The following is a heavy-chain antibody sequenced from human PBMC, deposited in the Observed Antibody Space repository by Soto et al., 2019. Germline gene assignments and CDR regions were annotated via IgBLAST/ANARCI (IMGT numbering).Heavy chain of an antibody. Sequence: SETLSLTCTVSGGSISSSSYFWGWIRQPPGKGLEWIGSIYYSGSTYYNPSLKSRVTVSVDTSKNQFSLKLGSVTAADTAVYYCARHPSDFWFDPWGQGILVTVS. CDR3: ARHPSDFWFDP. V-gene: IGHV4-39*01. D-gene: IGHD2-21*02. CDR1: GGSISSSSYF. CDR2: IYYSGST. J-gene: IGHJ5*02.